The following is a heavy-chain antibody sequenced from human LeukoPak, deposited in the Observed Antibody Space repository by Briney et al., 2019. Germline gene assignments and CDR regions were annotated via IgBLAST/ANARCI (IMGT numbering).Heavy chain of an antibody. CDR3: AREGRAGSSAWFGAFDI. V-gene: IGHV1-2*02. D-gene: IGHD3-10*01. J-gene: IGHJ3*02. CDR2: IHPNSGAS. CDR1: ASYY. Sequence: ASVKVSCKTSASYYIHWVRQAPGQGLEYMGWIHPNSGASKSVPKFQGRVTMTRDTSINTNYVELSSLTSDDTATYYCAREGRAGSSAWFGAFDIWGQGTMVIVSS.